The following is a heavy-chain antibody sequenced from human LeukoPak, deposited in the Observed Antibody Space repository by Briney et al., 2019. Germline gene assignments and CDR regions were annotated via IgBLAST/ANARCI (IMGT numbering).Heavy chain of an antibody. V-gene: IGHV4-38-2*01. J-gene: IGHJ6*03. Sequence: SETLSLTCAVSGYPINSAYYWVWVRQPPGKGLEWIGSLYHPDSTYYNPSLESRVTMSVDTSRNQFSLKLGFVTAADTAVHYCARQYDSYFYYYLDLWGTGTTVTVSS. CDR1: GYPINSAYY. D-gene: IGHD2-2*01. CDR3: ARQYDSYFYYYLDL. CDR2: LYHPDST.